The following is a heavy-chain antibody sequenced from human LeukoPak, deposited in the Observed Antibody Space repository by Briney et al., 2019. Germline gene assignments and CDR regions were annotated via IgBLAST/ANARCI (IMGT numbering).Heavy chain of an antibody. CDR1: GGSISSYY. CDR2: IYYSGST. D-gene: IGHD1-26*01. CDR3: ARGYTSWELLSS. J-gene: IGHJ5*02. V-gene: IGHV4-59*01. Sequence: PSETLSLICTVSGGSISSYYWSWIRQPAGKGLEWIGYIYYSGSTNYNPSLKSRVTISVDTSKNQFSLKLSSVTAADTAVYYCARGYTSWELLSSWGQGTLVTVSS.